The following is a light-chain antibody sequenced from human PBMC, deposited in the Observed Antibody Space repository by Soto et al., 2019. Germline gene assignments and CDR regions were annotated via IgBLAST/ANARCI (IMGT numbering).Light chain of an antibody. CDR1: QSVSSN. V-gene: IGKV3-15*01. CDR2: GAS. Sequence: TQSPGTLSLTPRERATLSCRASQSVSSNLAWYQQKPGQAPRLLIYGASTRATGIPARFSGSGSGTEFTLTISSLQSEDFAVYYCQQYNNWPLTFAGGTKVDIK. CDR3: QQYNNWPLT. J-gene: IGKJ4*01.